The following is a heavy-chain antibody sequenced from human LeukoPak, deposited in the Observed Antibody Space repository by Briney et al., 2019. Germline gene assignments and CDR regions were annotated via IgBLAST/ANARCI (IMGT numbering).Heavy chain of an antibody. J-gene: IGHJ4*02. Sequence: GESLKISCKCSGFDFTANGIAWVRQMPGKGLEWMGNIYPGGSNGRYSPSFQGRVTMSADKSITTVYLQWISLKASDTAMYYCARHFHSAWFGFWGQGSLVTVSS. CDR3: ARHFHSAWFGF. D-gene: IGHD5-18*01. V-gene: IGHV5-51*01. CDR2: IYPGGSNG. CDR1: GFDFTANG.